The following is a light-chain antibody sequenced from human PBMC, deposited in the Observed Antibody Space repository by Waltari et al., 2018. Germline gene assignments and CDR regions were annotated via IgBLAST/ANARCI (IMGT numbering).Light chain of an antibody. CDR1: QSVTSIS. J-gene: IGKJ4*01. CDR3: QQYDGEVVT. CDR2: GTS. Sequence: EIVLTQSPGTLSLSPGERATLSCRASQSVTSISLTWYQQKVGQAPRLLIYGTSSRATGIPDRFSGSGSGTDFTLTIGRLEPEDFAVYYCQQYDGEVVTFGGGTKVEI. V-gene: IGKV3-20*01.